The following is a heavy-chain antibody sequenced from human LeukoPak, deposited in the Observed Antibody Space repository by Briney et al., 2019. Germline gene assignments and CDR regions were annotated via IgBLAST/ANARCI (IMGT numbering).Heavy chain of an antibody. CDR1: GFTFSSYG. J-gene: IGHJ4*02. CDR3: AKDLYSSSSVGYYFDY. Sequence: GGSLRLSCAASGFTFSSYGMHWVRQAPGKGLEWVAFIRYDGSNKYYADSVKGRFTISRDNSKNTLYLQMNSLRAEDTAVYYCAKDLYSSSSVGYYFDYWGQGTLVTVSS. V-gene: IGHV3-30*02. D-gene: IGHD6-6*01. CDR2: IRYDGSNK.